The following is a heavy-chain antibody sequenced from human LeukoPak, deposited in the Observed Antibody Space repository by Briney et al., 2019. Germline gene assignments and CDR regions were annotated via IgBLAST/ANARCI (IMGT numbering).Heavy chain of an antibody. J-gene: IGHJ4*02. V-gene: IGHV3-21*01. Sequence: GGSLRLSCAASGFTFSTYSMNWVRQAPGKGLEWLSSISSSSAYIYYADSVKGRFTISRDNAKNSLFLQMHSLRVEDTAVYYCVRLSTLSNTTFDYWGQGTLVTVSS. D-gene: IGHD1-1*01. CDR3: VRLSTLSNTTFDY. CDR2: ISSSSAYI. CDR1: GFTFSTYS.